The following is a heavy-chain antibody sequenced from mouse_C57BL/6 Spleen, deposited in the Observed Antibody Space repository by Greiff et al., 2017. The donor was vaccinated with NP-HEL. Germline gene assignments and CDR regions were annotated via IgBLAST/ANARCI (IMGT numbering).Heavy chain of an antibody. CDR3: TTGGNYVGKFDY. J-gene: IGHJ2*01. D-gene: IGHD2-1*01. Sequence: EVMLQQSGAELVRPGASVKLSCTASGFNIKDDYMHWVKQRPEQGLEWIGWIDPENGDTEYASKFQGKATITADTSSNTAYLQLSSLTSEDTAVYYCTTGGNYVGKFDYWGQGTTLTVSS. V-gene: IGHV14-4*01. CDR2: IDPENGDT. CDR1: GFNIKDDY.